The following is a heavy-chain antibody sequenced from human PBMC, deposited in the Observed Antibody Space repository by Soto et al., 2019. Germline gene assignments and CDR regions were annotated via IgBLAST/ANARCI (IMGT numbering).Heavy chain of an antibody. Sequence: GASVKVSCKASGYTFTGYYMHWVRQAPGQGLEWMGWINPNSGGTNYAQKFEGWVTMTRDTSISTAYMELSRLRSDDTAVYYCARSDYTHGIDYWGQGTLVTVSS. V-gene: IGHV1-2*04. CDR3: ARSDYTHGIDY. CDR1: GYTFTGYY. J-gene: IGHJ4*02. CDR2: INPNSGGT. D-gene: IGHD4-17*01.